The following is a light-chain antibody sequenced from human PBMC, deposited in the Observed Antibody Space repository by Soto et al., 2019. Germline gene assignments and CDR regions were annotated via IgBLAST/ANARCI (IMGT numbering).Light chain of an antibody. CDR2: EGS. CDR1: SSDVGSYNL. Sequence: QSALTQPASVSGSLGQSITISCTGTSSDVGSYNLVSWYQQHPGKAPKLMIYEGSKRPSGVSNRFSGSKSGNTASLTISGLQAEDEDDYYCCSYAGSSTLVFGGGTKVTVL. J-gene: IGLJ2*01. V-gene: IGLV2-23*01. CDR3: CSYAGSSTLV.